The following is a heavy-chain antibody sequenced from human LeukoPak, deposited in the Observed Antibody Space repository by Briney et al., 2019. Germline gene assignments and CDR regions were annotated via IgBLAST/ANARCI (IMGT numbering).Heavy chain of an antibody. CDR2: IYYSGST. D-gene: IGHD3-3*01. CDR3: ARPPIFGGWFDP. V-gene: IGHV4-39*01. Sequence: PSETLSLTCTVSGGSISSSSYYWGWIRQPPGKGLEWIGSIYYSGSTYYNPSLKSRVTISVDTSKNQFSLKLSSVTAADTAVYYCARPPIFGGWFDPWGQGTLVTVSS. CDR1: GGSISSSSYY. J-gene: IGHJ5*02.